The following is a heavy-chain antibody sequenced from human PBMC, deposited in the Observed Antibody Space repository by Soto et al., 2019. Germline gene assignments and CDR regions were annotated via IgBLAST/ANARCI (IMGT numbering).Heavy chain of an antibody. D-gene: IGHD4-4*01. J-gene: IGHJ6*03. V-gene: IGHV3-23*01. CDR3: AKPSNTRPSYFYYWDF. CDR1: GFTFSSYA. CDR2: ISGSGGST. Sequence: GGSLRLSCAASGFTFSSYAMSWVRQAPGKGLEWVSAISGSGGSTYYADSVEGRFTISRDNSKNTLYLQMNSLRAEDTAVYNCAKPSNTRPSYFYYWDFGEKGTTFPVSS.